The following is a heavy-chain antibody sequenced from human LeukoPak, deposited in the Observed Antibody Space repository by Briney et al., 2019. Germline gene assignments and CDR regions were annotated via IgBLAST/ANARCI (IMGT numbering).Heavy chain of an antibody. J-gene: IGHJ4*02. V-gene: IGHV3-7*01. CDR3: TRGGPLDY. CDR2: IKEDASET. Sequence: GGSLRLSCAASGLTFSSSWMTWVRQAPGKGLEWVANIKEDASETNYVGSAMGRFAISRDNAKNTLYLQMNSLRVEDTAIYYCTRGGPLDYWGQGTQVTVSS. CDR1: GLTFSSSW.